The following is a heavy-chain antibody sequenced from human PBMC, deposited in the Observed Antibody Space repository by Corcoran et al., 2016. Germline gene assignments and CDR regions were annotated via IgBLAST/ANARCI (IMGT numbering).Heavy chain of an antibody. CDR3: ARGGITIFGVVDY. Sequence: EVQLVESGGGLVQPGGSLRLSCAASGFTFSSYSMNWVRQAPGKGLEGVSYISSSSSTIYYADSVKGRFTISRDNAKNSLYLQMNSLRAEDTAVYYCARGGITIFGVVDYWGQGTLVTVSS. CDR2: ISSSSSTI. D-gene: IGHD3-3*01. J-gene: IGHJ4*02. CDR1: GFTFSSYS. V-gene: IGHV3-48*04.